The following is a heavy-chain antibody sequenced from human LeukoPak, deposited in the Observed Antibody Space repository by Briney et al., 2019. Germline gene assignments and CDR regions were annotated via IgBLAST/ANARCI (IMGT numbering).Heavy chain of an antibody. Sequence: RGSLRLSCAASGFTFSSYWMHWVRQAPGKGLVWVSRINSDGSSTSYADSVKGRFTISRDNAKNTLYLQMNSLRAEDTAVYYCARVGDSSGYYSGKYYFDYWGQGTLVTVSS. CDR2: INSDGSST. CDR3: ARVGDSSGYYSGKYYFDY. J-gene: IGHJ4*02. V-gene: IGHV3-74*01. CDR1: GFTFSSYW. D-gene: IGHD3-22*01.